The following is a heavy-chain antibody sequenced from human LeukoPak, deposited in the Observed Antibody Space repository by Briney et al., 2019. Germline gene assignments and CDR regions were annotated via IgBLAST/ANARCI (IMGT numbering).Heavy chain of an antibody. V-gene: IGHV3-23*01. CDR2: ISGSGGST. J-gene: IGHJ4*02. Sequence: PGGSLRLSCAASGFTFSSYGMSWVRQAPGKGLEWVSAISGSGGSTYYADSVKGRFTISRDNSKNTLYLQMNSLRAEDTAVYYCAKVGFGSGSYYTWRPFDYWGQGTLVTVSS. D-gene: IGHD3-10*01. CDR1: GFTFSSYG. CDR3: AKVGFGSGSYYTWRPFDY.